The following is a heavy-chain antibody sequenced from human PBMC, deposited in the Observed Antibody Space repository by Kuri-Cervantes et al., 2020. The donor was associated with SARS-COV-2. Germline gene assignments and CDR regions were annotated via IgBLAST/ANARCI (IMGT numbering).Heavy chain of an antibody. Sequence: GGSLRLSCATSGFTFSSYSMNWVRQAPGKGLEWVSYISSSSSTIYYADSVKGRFTISRDNAKNSLYLQMNSLRDEDTAVYYCARDYGESYYYYYGMDVWGQGTTVTGSS. D-gene: IGHD4-17*01. J-gene: IGHJ6*02. CDR1: GFTFSSYS. V-gene: IGHV3-48*02. CDR2: ISSSSSTI. CDR3: ARDYGESYYYYYGMDV.